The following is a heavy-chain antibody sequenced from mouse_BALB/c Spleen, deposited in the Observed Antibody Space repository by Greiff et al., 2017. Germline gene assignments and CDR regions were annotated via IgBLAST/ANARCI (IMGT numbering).Heavy chain of an antibody. D-gene: IGHD2-1*01. CDR1: GYTFTSYW. Sequence: VQRVESGAELAKPGASVKMSCKASGYTFTSYWMHWVKQRPGQGLEWIGYINPSTGYTEYNQKFKDKATLTADKSSSTAYMQLSSLTSEDSAVYYCARTGGNYGDYWGQGTTLTVSS. CDR2: INPSTGYT. V-gene: IGHV1-7*01. CDR3: ARTGGNYGDY. J-gene: IGHJ2*01.